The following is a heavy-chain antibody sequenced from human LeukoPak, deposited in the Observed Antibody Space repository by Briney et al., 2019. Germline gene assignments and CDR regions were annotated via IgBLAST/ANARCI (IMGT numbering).Heavy chain of an antibody. Sequence: GGSLRLSCAASGFTFISYSMNWVRQAPGKGLEWVSSISSSSSSYIYYADSVKGRFTISRDNAKNSLYLQMNSLRAEDTAVYYCARVRSIGDYDYWGQGTLVTVSS. CDR2: ISSSSSSYI. V-gene: IGHV3-21*01. D-gene: IGHD4-17*01. CDR3: ARVRSIGDYDY. CDR1: GFTFISYS. J-gene: IGHJ4*02.